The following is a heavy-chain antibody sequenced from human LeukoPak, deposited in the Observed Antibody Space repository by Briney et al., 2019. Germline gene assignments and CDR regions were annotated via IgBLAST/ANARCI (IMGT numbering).Heavy chain of an antibody. Sequence: GGSLRLSCAASGFTFSSYAMSWVHQAPGKGLEWVSAISGSGGSTYYADSVKGRFTISRDNSKNTLYLQMNSLRAEDTAVYYCAKGDGGSFYYYYMDVWGKGTTVTVSS. CDR1: GFTFSSYA. J-gene: IGHJ6*03. D-gene: IGHD4-23*01. CDR3: AKGDGGSFYYYYMDV. V-gene: IGHV3-23*01. CDR2: ISGSGGST.